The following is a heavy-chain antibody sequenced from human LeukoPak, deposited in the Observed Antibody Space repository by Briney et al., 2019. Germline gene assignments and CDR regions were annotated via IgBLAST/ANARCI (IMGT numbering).Heavy chain of an antibody. V-gene: IGHV4-59*01. CDR3: AREANYYGSGSYFEGTFDY. D-gene: IGHD3-10*01. CDR2: IYYSGST. Sequence: KPSETLSLTCTVSGGSISSYYWSWIRQPPGKGLEWIGYIYYSGSTNYNPSLKSRVTISVDTSKNQFSLRLTSVTAADTAVYYCAREANYYGSGSYFEGTFDYWGQGSLVTVSS. CDR1: GGSISSYY. J-gene: IGHJ4*02.